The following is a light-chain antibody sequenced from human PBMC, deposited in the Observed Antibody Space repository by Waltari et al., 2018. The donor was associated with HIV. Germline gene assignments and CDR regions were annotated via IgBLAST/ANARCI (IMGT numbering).Light chain of an antibody. V-gene: IGLV1-40*01. Sequence: QSVLTQPPSVSGAPGQRVTISCTGSSSNIGAGYDVHWYPHLPGTAPKLLIYGNSNRPSGVPDRFSGSKSGTSASLAITGLQAEDEADYYCQSYDSSLSGSDVVFGGGTKLTVL. J-gene: IGLJ2*01. CDR3: QSYDSSLSGSDVV. CDR1: SSNIGAGYD. CDR2: GNS.